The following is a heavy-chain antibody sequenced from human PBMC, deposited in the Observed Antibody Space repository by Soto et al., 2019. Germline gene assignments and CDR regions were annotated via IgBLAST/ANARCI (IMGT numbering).Heavy chain of an antibody. CDR1: GGSISSGGYY. V-gene: IGHV4-31*03. J-gene: IGHJ6*02. CDR2: IYYSGST. Sequence: PSETLSPTCTVSGGSISSGGYYWSWIRQHPGKGLEWIGYIYYSGSTYYNPSLKSRVTISVDTSKNQFSLKLSSVTAADTAVYYCARDLAARPDVLSQNLFHGMDVWGQGTTVTVSS. D-gene: IGHD6-6*01. CDR3: ARDLAARPDVLSQNLFHGMDV.